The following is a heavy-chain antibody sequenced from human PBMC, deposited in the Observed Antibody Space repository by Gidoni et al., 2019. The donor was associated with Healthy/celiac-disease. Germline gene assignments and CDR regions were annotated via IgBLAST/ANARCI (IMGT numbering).Heavy chain of an antibody. J-gene: IGHJ4*02. CDR1: GGSFSGYY. V-gene: IGHV4-34*01. CDR2: IKHSGST. CDR3: AREASERRLKMVRGVIFDY. D-gene: IGHD3-10*01. Sequence: QVQLQQWGAGLLKPSETLSLTCAVYGGSFSGYYWGLIRQPPGKGLEWIGEIKHSGSTNYNPSLKSRVTISVDTSKNQFSLKLSSVTAAETAVYYCAREASERRLKMVRGVIFDYWGQGTLVTVSS.